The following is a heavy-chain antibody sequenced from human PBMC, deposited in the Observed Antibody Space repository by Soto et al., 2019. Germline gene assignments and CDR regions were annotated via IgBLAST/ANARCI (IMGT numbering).Heavy chain of an antibody. CDR2: IVVGSGNT. CDR3: AASYYDFSSGYYTLFDY. CDR1: GFTFTSSA. J-gene: IGHJ4*02. D-gene: IGHD3-3*01. V-gene: IGHV1-58*01. Sequence: SVKVSCKASGFTFTSSAVQWGRQARGQRLEWIGWIVVGSGNTNYAQKFQERVTITRDMSTSTAYMELSSLRSEDTAVYYCAASYYDFSSGYYTLFDYWGQGTLVNVSS.